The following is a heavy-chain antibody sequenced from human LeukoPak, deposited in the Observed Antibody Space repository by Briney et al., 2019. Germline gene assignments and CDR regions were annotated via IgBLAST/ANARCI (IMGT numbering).Heavy chain of an antibody. V-gene: IGHV3-7*03. CDR3: AKDVMVVTMIRGVIGGYFDY. CDR1: GFTFSSYW. D-gene: IGHD3-10*01. J-gene: IGHJ4*02. CDR2: IKQDGSEK. Sequence: GGSLRLSCAASGFTFSSYWMSWVRQAPGKGLEWVANIKQDGSEKHYVDSVKGRFTISRDNSKNTLYLQMNSLRAEDTAVYYCAKDVMVVTMIRGVIGGYFDYWGQGTLVTVSS.